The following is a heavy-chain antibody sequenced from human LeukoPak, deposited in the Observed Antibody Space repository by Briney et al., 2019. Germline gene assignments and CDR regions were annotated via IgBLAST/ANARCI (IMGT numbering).Heavy chain of an antibody. Sequence: ASVKVSCKVSGYTLTELSMHWVRQAPGKGLEWMGGFDPEDGETIYAQKFQGRVTMTEDTSTDTAYMELSSLRSEDTAVYYCATVHGVAAWSGSYYYYMDVWGKGTTVTVYS. CDR3: ATVHGVAAWSGSYYYYMDV. J-gene: IGHJ6*03. D-gene: IGHD6-13*01. CDR2: FDPEDGET. V-gene: IGHV1-24*01. CDR1: GYTLTELS.